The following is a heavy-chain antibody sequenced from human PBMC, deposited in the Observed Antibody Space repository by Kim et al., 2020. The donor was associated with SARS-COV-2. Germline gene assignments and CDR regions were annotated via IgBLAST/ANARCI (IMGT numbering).Heavy chain of an antibody. CDR2: ISYDGSNK. V-gene: IGHV3-30-3*01. CDR3: TILGYCSSTSCAGGMDV. CDR1: GFTFSSYA. Sequence: GGSLRLSCAASGFTFSSYAMHWVRQAPGKGLEWVAVISYDGSNKYYADSVKGRFTISRDNSKNTLYLQMNSLRAEDTAVYYCTILGYCSSTSCAGGMDVWGQGTTVTVSS. D-gene: IGHD2-2*01. J-gene: IGHJ6*02.